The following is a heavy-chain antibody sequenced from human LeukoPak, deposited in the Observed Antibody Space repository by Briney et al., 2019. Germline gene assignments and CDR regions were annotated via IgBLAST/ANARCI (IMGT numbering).Heavy chain of an antibody. Sequence: PGGSLRLSCAASGFTFSSYAMNWARQAPGKGLEWVSTITGSGGDTYYADSVKGRFTISRDSSKNTLYLQMNSLRAEDTAIYYCAKDPYVGGGYHFDSWGQGSLVTVSS. CDR2: ITGSGGDT. CDR3: AKDPYVGGGYHFDS. V-gene: IGHV3-23*01. D-gene: IGHD3-22*01. CDR1: GFTFSSYA. J-gene: IGHJ4*02.